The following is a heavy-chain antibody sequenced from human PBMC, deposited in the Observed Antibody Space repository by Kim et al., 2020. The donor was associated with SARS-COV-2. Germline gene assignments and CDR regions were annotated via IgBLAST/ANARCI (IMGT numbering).Heavy chain of an antibody. Sequence: ASVKVSCKASGYTFTGYYMHWVRQAPGQGLEWMGRINPNSGGTNYAQKFQGRVTMTRDTSISTAYMELSRLRSDDTAVYYCARDTVEMATINHDAFDIWGQGTMVTVSS. CDR3: ARDTVEMATINHDAFDI. J-gene: IGHJ3*02. D-gene: IGHD5-12*01. V-gene: IGHV1-2*06. CDR2: INPNSGGT. CDR1: GYTFTGYY.